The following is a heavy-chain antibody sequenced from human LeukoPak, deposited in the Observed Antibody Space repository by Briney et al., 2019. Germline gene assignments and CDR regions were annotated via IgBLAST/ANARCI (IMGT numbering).Heavy chain of an antibody. CDR1: GFTFSSYA. CDR3: AKIGYDYVWGSYRQPHYFDY. Sequence: GGSLRLSCAASGFTFSSYAMSWVRQAPGKGLEWVSAISGSGGSTYYADSVKGRFTISRDNSKNTLYPQMNSLRAEDTAVHYCAKIGYDYVWGSYRQPHYFDYWGQGTLVTVSS. CDR2: ISGSGGST. D-gene: IGHD3-16*02. V-gene: IGHV3-23*01. J-gene: IGHJ4*02.